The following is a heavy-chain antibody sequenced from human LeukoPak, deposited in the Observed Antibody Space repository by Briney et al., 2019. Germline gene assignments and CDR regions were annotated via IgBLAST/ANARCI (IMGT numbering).Heavy chain of an antibody. V-gene: IGHV4-39*07. Sequence: SETLSLTCTVSSGSISSGAYYWGWIRQPPGKGLEWVGSIYHSGSTFYYPSLKGRVTISVDTSKNQFYLKLTSVTAADTAVFFCAREEFGTACFDSWGQGTLVTVSS. CDR3: AREEFGTACFDS. J-gene: IGHJ4*02. D-gene: IGHD1-7*01. CDR1: SGSISSGAYY. CDR2: IYHSGST.